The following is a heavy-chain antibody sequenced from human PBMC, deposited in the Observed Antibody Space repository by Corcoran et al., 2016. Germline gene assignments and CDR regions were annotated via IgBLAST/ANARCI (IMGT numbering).Heavy chain of an antibody. J-gene: IGHJ4*02. V-gene: IGHV3-74*01. CDR1: GFTFSTYW. D-gene: IGHD3-22*01. Sequence: EVQLGESWGGLVLPGGSLRLSCAASGFTFSTYWMHWVRQAPGKGLVWVSRMNSDGSSISYADSVKGRFTISRHNAKNTLYLQMNSLRVEDTAVYYCGRVEGNYDTSGYSIWGQGPRVTVSS. CDR2: MNSDGSSI. CDR3: GRVEGNYDTSGYSI.